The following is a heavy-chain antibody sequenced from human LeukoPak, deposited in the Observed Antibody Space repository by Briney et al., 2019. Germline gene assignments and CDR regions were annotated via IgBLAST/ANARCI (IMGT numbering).Heavy chain of an antibody. CDR2: ITRAGTT. CDR3: AKSQGGSCSGAGCPFDY. D-gene: IGHD2-15*01. CDR1: GFPFSDYA. V-gene: IGHV3-23*01. Sequence: GGSLRLSCTASGFPFSDYAMTWVHQAPGKGLEWVSAITRAGTTHYADSVKGRFTISRDNSKNTLSLQMNSLRAEDTAVYFCAKSQGGSCSGAGCPFDYWGQGTLVTVSS. J-gene: IGHJ4*02.